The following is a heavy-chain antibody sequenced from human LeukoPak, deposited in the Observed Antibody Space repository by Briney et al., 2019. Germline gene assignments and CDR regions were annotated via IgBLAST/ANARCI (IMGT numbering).Heavy chain of an antibody. Sequence: SETLSLTCTVSGYSISIAFYWGWIRQPPGKGLEWIGSISHSGSTYYNPSPKSRVTISVDTSKNQFSLKLSSVTAADTAVYYCARGFDYYDSSGYLSNWYFDLWGRGTLVTVSS. D-gene: IGHD3-22*01. V-gene: IGHV4-38-2*02. CDR3: ARGFDYYDSSGYLSNWYFDL. J-gene: IGHJ2*01. CDR2: ISHSGST. CDR1: GYSISIAFY.